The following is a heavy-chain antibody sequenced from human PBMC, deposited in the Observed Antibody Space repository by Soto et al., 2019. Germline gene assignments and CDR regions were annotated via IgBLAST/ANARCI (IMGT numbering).Heavy chain of an antibody. J-gene: IGHJ6*02. CDR3: ARDNSSGWFDYFYYGMDV. V-gene: IGHV3-48*01. Sequence: GGSLRLSCAASGFTVTGYSMSWVRQAPGKGLEWVSYISSGGTRIYYADSVKGRFTISRDNAKNSLYLQMNSLRAEDTAVYYCARDNSSGWFDYFYYGMDVWGQGTTVTVSS. CDR1: GFTVTGYS. CDR2: ISSGGTRI. D-gene: IGHD6-19*01.